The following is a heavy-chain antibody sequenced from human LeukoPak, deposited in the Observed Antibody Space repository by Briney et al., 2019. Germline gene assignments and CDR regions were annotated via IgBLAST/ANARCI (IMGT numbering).Heavy chain of an antibody. Sequence: GESLKISCKGSGYSFTNYWIGWVRQMPGKGLEYMGIIYPGDSDTRYSPSFQGQVTISADKSISTAYLQWSSLKASDTAMYYCARYVDLGYCSDGSCYTGWFDPWGQGTLVTVSS. CDR2: IYPGDSDT. V-gene: IGHV5-51*01. J-gene: IGHJ5*02. D-gene: IGHD2-15*01. CDR1: GYSFTNYW. CDR3: ARYVDLGYCSDGSCYTGWFDP.